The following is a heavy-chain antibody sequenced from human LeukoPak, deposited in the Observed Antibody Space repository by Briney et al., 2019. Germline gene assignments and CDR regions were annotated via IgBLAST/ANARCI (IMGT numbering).Heavy chain of an antibody. CDR1: GGSISSGSYY. V-gene: IGHV4-61*02. Sequence: SETLSLTCTVSGGSISSGSYYWSWIRQPAGKGLEWIGRIYTSGSTNYNPSLKSRVTMSVDTSKNQFSLKLSSVTAADTAVYYCATDYYGSGSYRVYWGQGTLVTVSS. CDR2: IYTSGST. J-gene: IGHJ4*02. CDR3: ATDYYGSGSYRVY. D-gene: IGHD3-10*01.